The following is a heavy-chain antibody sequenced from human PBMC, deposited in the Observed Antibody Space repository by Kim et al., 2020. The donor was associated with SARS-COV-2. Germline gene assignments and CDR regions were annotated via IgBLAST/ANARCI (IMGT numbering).Heavy chain of an antibody. D-gene: IGHD6-25*01. CDR2: T. V-gene: IGHV4-39*01. CDR3: ARRLISATVDY. J-gene: IGHJ4*02. Sequence: TFYNPALKSRLTISVDTSKNQFSLRLSSVTATDTAVYYCARRLISATVDYWGQGTLVTVSS.